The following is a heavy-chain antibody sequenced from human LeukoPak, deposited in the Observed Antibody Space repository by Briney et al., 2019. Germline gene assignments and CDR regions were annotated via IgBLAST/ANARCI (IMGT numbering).Heavy chain of an antibody. Sequence: GGSLRLSCEGSAFIFSGHWMNWVRQTPGKGLEWVASIKEDGSERQYVDSVKGRFSISRDNTKGSLFLQLNSLRAEDTAVYYCASSVVVIPRVGALNVMYYFDYWGQGTLVTVSS. CDR1: AFIFSGHW. CDR3: ASSVVVIPRVGALNVMYYFDY. J-gene: IGHJ4*02. CDR2: IKEDGSER. D-gene: IGHD3-22*01. V-gene: IGHV3-7*03.